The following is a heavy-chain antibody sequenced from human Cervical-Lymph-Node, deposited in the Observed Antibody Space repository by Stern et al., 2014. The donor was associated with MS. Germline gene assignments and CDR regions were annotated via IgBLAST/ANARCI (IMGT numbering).Heavy chain of an antibody. V-gene: IGHV3-33*01. J-gene: IGHJ4*02. CDR3: ARGLYSFDY. Sequence: VQLLESVGGVVQPGASLRLSCAASGFTFNAYGMHWVRQAPGKGLEWVAVIWFDGTTKYYADSVKGRFTISRDKSKNTLYLQLNSLRAEDTAVFYCARGLYSFDYWGRGTLVTVSS. CDR2: IWFDGTTK. CDR1: GFTFNAYG.